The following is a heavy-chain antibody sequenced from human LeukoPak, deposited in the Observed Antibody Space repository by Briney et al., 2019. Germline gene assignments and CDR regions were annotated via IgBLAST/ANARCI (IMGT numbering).Heavy chain of an antibody. CDR1: GLTFSSYW. Sequence: PGGSLRLSCAASGLTFSSYWMNWVRQAPGKGLEWVSSISPSGRYIYYANPVKGRFTISRDSATNSLYLQMNSLRAEDTAVYYCTRGAQQQPRGYYFDYWGRGTLVTVSS. CDR3: TRGAQQQPRGYYFDY. CDR2: ISPSGRYI. J-gene: IGHJ4*02. D-gene: IGHD6-13*01. V-gene: IGHV3-21*01.